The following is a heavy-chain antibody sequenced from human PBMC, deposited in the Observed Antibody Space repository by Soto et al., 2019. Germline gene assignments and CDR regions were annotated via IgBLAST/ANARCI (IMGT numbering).Heavy chain of an antibody. V-gene: IGHV3-21*01. D-gene: IGHD2-15*01. J-gene: IGHJ6*02. CDR3: ARDRGYDAHDYYYNAMDV. CDR2: IRGFSPYT. Sequence: VQLVESGGGLVKPGGSLRLSCVASGFTFRTYTMNWVRQAPGKGLEWVSGIRGFSPYTFYAESVKGRFTISRDNAKNSLYLQMNSLRAEDTVVYYCARDRGYDAHDYYYNAMDVWGQGTTVTVSS. CDR1: GFTFRTYT.